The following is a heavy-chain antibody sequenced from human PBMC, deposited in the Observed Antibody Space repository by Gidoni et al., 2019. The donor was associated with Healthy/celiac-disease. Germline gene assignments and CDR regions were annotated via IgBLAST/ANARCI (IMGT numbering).Heavy chain of an antibody. Sequence: QVQLVQSGAEVKKPGSSAKVSCQASGGTFSSYAISWVRQAPGQGLEWMGRIIPILGIANYAQKFQGRVTITADKSTSTAYMELSSLRSEDTAVYYCARERGRSGSYYIAWGQGTLVTVSS. V-gene: IGHV1-69*04. CDR3: ARERGRSGSYYIA. J-gene: IGHJ5*02. CDR2: IIPILGIA. CDR1: GGTFSSYA. D-gene: IGHD1-26*01.